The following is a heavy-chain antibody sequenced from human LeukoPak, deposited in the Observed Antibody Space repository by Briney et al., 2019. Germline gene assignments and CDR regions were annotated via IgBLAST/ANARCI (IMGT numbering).Heavy chain of an antibody. J-gene: IGHJ5*02. CDR1: GGSISSYY. CDR2: IFYSGST. CDR3: ARNDYDSSGPYSP. V-gene: IGHV4-59*01. D-gene: IGHD3-22*01. Sequence: KPSETLSLTCTVSGGSISSYYWSWIRQPPGKGLEWMGYIFYSGSTNYNPSLKSRVTISVDTSKNQFSLKLSSVTAADTAVYYCARNDYDSSGPYSPWGQGTLVTVSS.